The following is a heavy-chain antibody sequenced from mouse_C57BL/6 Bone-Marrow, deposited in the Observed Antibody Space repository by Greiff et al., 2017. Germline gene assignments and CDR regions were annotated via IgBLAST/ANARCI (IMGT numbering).Heavy chain of an antibody. J-gene: IGHJ2*01. CDR3: RIGLRRFSFDY. CDR2: IYPSDSET. CDR1: GYTFTSYW. Sequence: QVHVKQPGAELVRPGSSVKLSCKASGYTFTSYWMDWVKQRPGQGLEWIGNIYPSDSETHYNQKFKDKATLTVDKSSSTAYMQLSSLTSEDSAVYYCRIGLRRFSFDYWGQGTTLTVSS. V-gene: IGHV1-61*01. D-gene: IGHD2-4*01.